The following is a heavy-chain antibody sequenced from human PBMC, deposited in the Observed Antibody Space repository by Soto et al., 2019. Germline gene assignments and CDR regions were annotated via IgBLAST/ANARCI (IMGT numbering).Heavy chain of an antibody. Sequence: PSETLSLTCTVSGGSISSGVYYWSWIRHHPGKGLEWIGYIYYSGSTYYNPSLKSRVTISVDTSKNQFSLKLSSVTAADTAVYYCAREVHYYDSSGYYPRDAFDIWGQGTMVTVSS. CDR3: AREVHYYDSSGYYPRDAFDI. D-gene: IGHD3-22*01. CDR2: IYYSGST. CDR1: GGSISSGVYY. V-gene: IGHV4-31*03. J-gene: IGHJ3*02.